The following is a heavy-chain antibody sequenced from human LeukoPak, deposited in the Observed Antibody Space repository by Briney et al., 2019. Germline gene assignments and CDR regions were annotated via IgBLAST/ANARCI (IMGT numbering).Heavy chain of an antibody. Sequence: SETLSLTCTVSGGSISSSSYYWVWIRQPPGKGLEWIGSIYYIGSTYYNQSLTSRVTISVDTSKNQFTLKLSSLTAADTAVYYCARHRSTGYSSSWYKLAYYFDYWGQGTLVTVSS. CDR2: IYYIGST. J-gene: IGHJ4*02. CDR3: ARHRSTGYSSSWYKLAYYFDY. CDR1: GGSISSSSYY. V-gene: IGHV4-39*01. D-gene: IGHD6-13*01.